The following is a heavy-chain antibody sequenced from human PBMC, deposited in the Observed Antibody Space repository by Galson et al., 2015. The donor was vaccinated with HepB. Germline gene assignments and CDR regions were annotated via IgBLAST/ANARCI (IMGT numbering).Heavy chain of an antibody. CDR1: GFTFSSYG. V-gene: IGHV3-30*18. CDR3: AKDEGAPLVIAVAWSYYYGMDV. J-gene: IGHJ6*02. Sequence: SLRLSCAASGFTFSSYGMHWVRQAPGKGLEWVAVISYDGSNKYYADSVKGRFTISRDNSKNTLYLQMSSLGAEDTAVYYCAKDEGAPLVIAVAWSYYYGMDVWGQGTTVTVSS. D-gene: IGHD6-19*01. CDR2: ISYDGSNK.